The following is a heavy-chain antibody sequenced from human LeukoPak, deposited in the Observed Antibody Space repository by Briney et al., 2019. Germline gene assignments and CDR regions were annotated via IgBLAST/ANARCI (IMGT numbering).Heavy chain of an antibody. Sequence: KTSETLSLTCTVSGGSISSYYWSWIRQPPGKGLEWIGYIYYSGSTNYNPSLKSRVTILVDTSKNQFSLKLSSVTAADTAAYYCASSTVPYYYYYMDVWGKGTTVTVSS. CDR3: ASSTVPYYYYYMDV. CDR2: IYYSGST. J-gene: IGHJ6*03. V-gene: IGHV4-59*12. CDR1: GGSISSYY. D-gene: IGHD4-17*01.